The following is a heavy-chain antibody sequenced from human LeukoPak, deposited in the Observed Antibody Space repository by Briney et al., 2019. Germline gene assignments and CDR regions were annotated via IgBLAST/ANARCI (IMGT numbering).Heavy chain of an antibody. Sequence: GGSLRLSCVASGFTFTSYAMSWVRQAPGRGLEWVSSISGSAIHTYYADSVKGRFTISRDNSKNTLYLQMNSLRVEDTAVYSCAKDRVRDSNGWYWIDPWGQGTLVTVSS. V-gene: IGHV3-23*01. D-gene: IGHD6-19*01. CDR3: AKDRVRDSNGWYWIDP. J-gene: IGHJ5*02. CDR2: ISGSAIHT. CDR1: GFTFTSYA.